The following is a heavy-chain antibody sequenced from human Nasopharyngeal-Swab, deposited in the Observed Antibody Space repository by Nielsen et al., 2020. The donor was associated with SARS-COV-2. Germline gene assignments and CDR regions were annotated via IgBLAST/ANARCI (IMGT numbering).Heavy chain of an antibody. Sequence: GGSLRLSCAASGFSVSSNYMNWVRQAPGKGPEWVSVIYSGGSTYYADSVKGRFTMSRDNSKNTLYLQMNSLGAEDTAVYYCASSMPAAGSPRFDYWGQGTLVTVSS. J-gene: IGHJ4*02. D-gene: IGHD6-13*01. V-gene: IGHV3-66*01. CDR2: IYSGGST. CDR3: ASSMPAAGSPRFDY. CDR1: GFSVSSNY.